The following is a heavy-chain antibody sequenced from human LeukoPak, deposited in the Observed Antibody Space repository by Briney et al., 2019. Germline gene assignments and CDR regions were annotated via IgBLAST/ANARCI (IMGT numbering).Heavy chain of an antibody. V-gene: IGHV4-34*01. D-gene: IGHD3-16*01. CDR3: ARAPLYDSSGGDL. Sequence: SETLSLTCAVYGGSFSGYYWSWIRQPPGKGLEWIGEINHSGSTNYNPSLKSRVTISVDTSKNQFSLHLNSVTAVDTAVYYCARAPLYDSSGGDLWGRGTLVTVSS. J-gene: IGHJ2*01. CDR1: GGSFSGYY. CDR2: INHSGST.